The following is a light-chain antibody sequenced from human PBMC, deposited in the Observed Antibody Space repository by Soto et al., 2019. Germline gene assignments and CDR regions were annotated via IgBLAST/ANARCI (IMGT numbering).Light chain of an antibody. V-gene: IGKV3-20*01. CDR2: GAS. CDR3: QQYGSSPWT. Sequence: IALTQSPVTLSFSPVERSALSCRASQSVSSSYLAWYQQKPGQAPRLLIYGASSRATGIPDRFSGSGSGTDFTLTISRLEPEDFAVYYCQQYGSSPWTLGQGTKVDIK. CDR1: QSVSSSY. J-gene: IGKJ1*01.